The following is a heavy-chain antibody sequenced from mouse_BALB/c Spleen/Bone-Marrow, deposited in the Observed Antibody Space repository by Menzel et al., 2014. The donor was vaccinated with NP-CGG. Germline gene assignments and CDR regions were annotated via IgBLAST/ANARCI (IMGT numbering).Heavy chain of an antibody. CDR3: AREYYGNGYAMDY. CDR2: IWAGGST. CDR1: GFSLXSYG. V-gene: IGHV2-9*02. Sequence: QVQLQQSGPGLVAPSQSLSITCTVSGFSLXSYGVHWVRRPPGKGLEWLGVIWAGGSTNYNSALMSRLSISKDNSKSQVFLKMNSLQTDDTAMYYCAREYYGNGYAMDYWGQGTSVTVSS. J-gene: IGHJ4*01. D-gene: IGHD2-1*01.